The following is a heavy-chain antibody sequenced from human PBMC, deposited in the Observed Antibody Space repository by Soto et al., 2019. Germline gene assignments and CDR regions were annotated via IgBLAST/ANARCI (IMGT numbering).Heavy chain of an antibody. J-gene: IGHJ4*02. CDR2: ISSNGVST. Sequence: GGSLRLSCAASGFTFSNYAMHWVRQAPGRGLEYVSAISSNGVSTYYATSVKGRFAISRDNSKNTLYLQLDSLRAEDMAVYYCARSKGSFDYWGQGTLVTV. CDR3: ARSKGSFDY. CDR1: GFTFSNYA. V-gene: IGHV3-64*01. D-gene: IGHD3-10*01.